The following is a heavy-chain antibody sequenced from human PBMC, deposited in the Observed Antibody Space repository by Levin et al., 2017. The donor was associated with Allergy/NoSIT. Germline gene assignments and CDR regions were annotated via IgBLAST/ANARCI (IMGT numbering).Heavy chain of an antibody. V-gene: IGHV3-74*01. CDR1: GFTFSTHW. CDR2: IDSDGSSI. CDR3: ATAGAVAVY. J-gene: IGHJ4*02. Sequence: RAGGSLRLSCAASGFTFSTHWLHWVRQTPGKGLAWVARIDSDGSSIAYADSVKGRFTISRDNAKNTLYLQMNSLRAEDTAVYYCATAGAVAVYWGQGTLVTVSS. D-gene: IGHD6-19*01.